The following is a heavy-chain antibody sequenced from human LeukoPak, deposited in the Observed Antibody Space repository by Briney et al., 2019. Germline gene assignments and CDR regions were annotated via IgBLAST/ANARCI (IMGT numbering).Heavy chain of an antibody. J-gene: IGHJ4*02. Sequence: QPGGPLRLSCAASGFTFRTYAITWVRQRPAKGLEWAPAIRPDGDRRYNANSVRGRFTISRENSKDTVYLQINGLRVEDTAVYYCAREQSGTRGGYTVDYWGQGTLVTVSS. CDR1: GFTFRTYA. CDR2: IRPDGDRR. D-gene: IGHD6-19*01. CDR3: AREQSGTRGGYTVDY. V-gene: IGHV3-23*01.